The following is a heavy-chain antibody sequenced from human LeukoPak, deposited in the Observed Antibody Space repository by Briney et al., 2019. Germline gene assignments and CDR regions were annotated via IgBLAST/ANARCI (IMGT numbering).Heavy chain of an antibody. V-gene: IGHV3-48*01. Sequence: PGGSLRLSCAVSGFTFSSYSMNWVRQAPGKGLEWVSYISSSSSTIYYADSVKGRFTISRDNAKSSLYLQMNSLRAEDTAVYYCARLHYCSSTSCSPTRFDYWGQGTLVTVSS. CDR3: ARLHYCSSTSCSPTRFDY. J-gene: IGHJ4*02. CDR2: ISSSSSTI. D-gene: IGHD2-2*01. CDR1: GFTFSSYS.